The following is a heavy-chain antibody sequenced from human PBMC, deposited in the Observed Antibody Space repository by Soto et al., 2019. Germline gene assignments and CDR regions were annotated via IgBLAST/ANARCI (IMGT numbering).Heavy chain of an antibody. CDR1: GDGSAWNSSA. Sequence: QSRSHTCGVSGDGSAWNSSAWNWIRSSPSRGLEWLGRTYYRSNWRHDYAVSVKSRITVNPDTSKNHFSLQLNSVTPDDTAVYYCARGVAGSGFDLWGQGTLVTVSS. V-gene: IGHV6-1*01. J-gene: IGHJ4*02. CDR3: ARGVAGSGFDL. D-gene: IGHD6-19*01. CDR2: TYYRSNWRH.